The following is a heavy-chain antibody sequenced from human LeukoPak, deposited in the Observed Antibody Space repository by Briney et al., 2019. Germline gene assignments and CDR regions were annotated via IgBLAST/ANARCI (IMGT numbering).Heavy chain of an antibody. J-gene: IGHJ4*02. V-gene: IGHV3-15*01. D-gene: IGHD3-3*01. CDR3: TSTYDFWSGYRY. CDR2: IKSKTDGGTT. Sequence: GGSLRLSCVTSGFTFSNAWMSWVRQAPGKGLEWVGRIKSKTDGGTTDYAAPVKGRFTISRDDSKNTLYLQMNSLKTEDTAVYYCTSTYDFWSGYRYWGQGTLVTVSS. CDR1: GFTFSNAW.